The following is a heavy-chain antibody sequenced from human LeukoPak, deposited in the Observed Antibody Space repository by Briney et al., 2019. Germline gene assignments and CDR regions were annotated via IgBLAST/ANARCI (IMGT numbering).Heavy chain of an antibody. J-gene: IGHJ4*02. Sequence: PSETLSLTCTVSGGSISSSSYYWGWIRQSPGKGLEWIGSIYYSGSTYYNPSLKSRVTISVDTSKNQFSLKLSSVTAADTAVYYCARRLAGTEDYWGQGTLVTVSS. D-gene: IGHD6-13*01. CDR3: ARRLAGTEDY. V-gene: IGHV4-39*01. CDR2: IYYSGST. CDR1: GGSISSSSYY.